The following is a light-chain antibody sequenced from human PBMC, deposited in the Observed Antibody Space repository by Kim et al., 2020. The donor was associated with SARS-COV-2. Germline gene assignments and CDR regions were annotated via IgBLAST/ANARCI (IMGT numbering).Light chain of an antibody. CDR1: DFRDYY. CDR2: ANR. CDR3: NARDSSGNRIV. J-gene: IGLJ3*02. V-gene: IGLV3-19*01. Sequence: ALGQTVRITCQGLDFRDYYASWYQLKPGQAPVLVIYANRRRPLGIPDRFSGASSGYTASFTITGAQAEDEADYYCNARDSSGNRIVFGGGTQLTVL.